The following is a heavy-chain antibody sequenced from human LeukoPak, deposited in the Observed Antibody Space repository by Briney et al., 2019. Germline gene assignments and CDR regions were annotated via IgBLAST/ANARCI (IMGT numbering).Heavy chain of an antibody. CDR2: ISCDGSNK. V-gene: IGHV3-30*04. CDR3: ARDKGFDY. J-gene: IGHJ4*02. Sequence: GGSLRLSCAASGFTFSSYAMHWVRQAPGKGLEWVAVISCDGSNKYYADSVKGRFTISRDNSKNTLYLQMNSLRAEDTAVYYCARDKGFDYWGQGTLVTVSS. CDR1: GFTFSSYA.